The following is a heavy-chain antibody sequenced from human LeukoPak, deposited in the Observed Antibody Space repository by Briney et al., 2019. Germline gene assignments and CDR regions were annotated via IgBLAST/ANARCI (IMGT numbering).Heavy chain of an antibody. J-gene: IGHJ5*02. CDR1: GYTFTGYY. CDR3: ARGRILRFNWFDP. Sequence: GASVKVSCKASGYTFTGYYMHWVRQAPGQGREWMGWINPNSSGTNYAQKLQGRVTMTRDTSISTAYMELSRLRSDDTAVYYCARGRILRFNWFDPWGQGTLVTVSS. CDR2: INPNSSGT. D-gene: IGHD2-21*01. V-gene: IGHV1-2*02.